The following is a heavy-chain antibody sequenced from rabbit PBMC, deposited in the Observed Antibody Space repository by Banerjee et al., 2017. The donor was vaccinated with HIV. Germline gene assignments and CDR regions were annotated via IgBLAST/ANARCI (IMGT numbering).Heavy chain of an antibody. V-gene: IGHV1S45*01. CDR1: GFSFSSSYW. Sequence: QEQLVESGGDLVKPEGSLTLTCTASGFSFSSSYWMCWVRQAPGKGLELIACIVAGSSGTTYYASWAKGRFTISKTSSTTVTLQMTSLTAADTATYFCARAGGFENYFNLWGQGTLVTVS. CDR3: ARAGGFENYFNL. CDR2: IVAGSSGTT. D-gene: IGHD1-1*01. J-gene: IGHJ4*01.